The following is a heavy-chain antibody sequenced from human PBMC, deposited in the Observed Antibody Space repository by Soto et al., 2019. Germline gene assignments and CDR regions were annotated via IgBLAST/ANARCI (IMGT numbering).Heavy chain of an antibody. J-gene: IGHJ4*02. V-gene: IGHV1-2*02. CDR1: GYTFTSYY. CDR2: INPITGGT. D-gene: IGHD3-22*01. Sequence: ASVKVSCKASGYTFTSYYIHWVRQAPGQGLEWMGWINPITGGTNYAPKFQGRVTMTRDTSITTAYMELSRLRSDDTAVYYCARNYYDSSDRDYLDYWGQGTPVTVS. CDR3: ARNYYDSSDRDYLDY.